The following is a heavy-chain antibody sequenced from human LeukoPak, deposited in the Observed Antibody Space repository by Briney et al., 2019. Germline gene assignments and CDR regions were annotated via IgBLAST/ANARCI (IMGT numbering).Heavy chain of an antibody. D-gene: IGHD2-15*01. CDR3: VKDKYPVVVAATLDY. J-gene: IGHJ4*02. CDR1: GFTFSNYA. Sequence: GGSLRLSCSASGFTFSNYAMHWVRQAPGKGLEYVSAISSNGGSTYYADSVKGRFIISRDNSKNTLYLQMSSLRAEDTAVYYCVKDKYPVVVAATLDYWGQGTLGTVSS. V-gene: IGHV3-64D*09. CDR2: ISSNGGST.